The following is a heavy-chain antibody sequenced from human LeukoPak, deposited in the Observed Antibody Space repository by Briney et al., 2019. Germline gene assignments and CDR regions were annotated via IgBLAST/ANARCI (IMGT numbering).Heavy chain of an antibody. CDR2: IHYTGST. CDR3: ARSEGMATIPFDY. CDR1: GRSISSYY. J-gene: IGHJ4*02. V-gene: IGHV4-59*01. D-gene: IGHD5-24*01. Sequence: SETLSLTCTGSGRSISSYYWTWLPQPPRKGLEWVGYIHYTGSTNSNPSLKSRVTISVDTYKNQFSLKLRSVTAADTAVYYCARSEGMATIPFDYWGQGTLVTVSS.